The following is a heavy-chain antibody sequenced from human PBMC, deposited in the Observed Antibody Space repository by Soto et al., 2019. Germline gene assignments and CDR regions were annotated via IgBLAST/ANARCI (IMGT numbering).Heavy chain of an antibody. V-gene: IGHV4-34*01. CDR1: GGSFSGYY. J-gene: IGHJ4*02. CDR3: ARVGGLWFGESRNHFDY. Sequence: SETLSLTCAVYGGSFSGYYWSWIRQPPGKGLEWIGEINHSGSTNYNPSLKSRVTISVDTSKNQFSLKLSSVTAADTAVYYCARVGGLWFGESRNHFDYWGQGTLVTVSS. D-gene: IGHD3-10*01. CDR2: INHSGST.